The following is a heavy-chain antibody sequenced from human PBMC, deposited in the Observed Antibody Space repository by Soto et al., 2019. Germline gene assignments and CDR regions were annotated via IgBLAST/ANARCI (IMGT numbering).Heavy chain of an antibody. D-gene: IGHD3-22*01. Sequence: ASVKVSCKASGYTFTSYGISWVRQAPGQGLEWMGWISAYNGNTNYAQKRQGRVTMTTDTSTSTAYMELRSLRSDDTAVYYCARVDSSGYYYGAFDIWGQGTMVTVSS. CDR3: ARVDSSGYYYGAFDI. CDR1: GYTFTSYG. CDR2: ISAYNGNT. V-gene: IGHV1-18*04. J-gene: IGHJ3*02.